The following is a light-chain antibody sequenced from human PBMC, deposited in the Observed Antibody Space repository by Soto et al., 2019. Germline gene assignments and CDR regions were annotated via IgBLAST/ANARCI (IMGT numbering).Light chain of an antibody. J-gene: IGLJ2*01. Sequence: QSALTQPASVSGSPGQSITISCTGTTSDAVIYNLVAWYQQYSGSVPRLLIYEGNKRPSGVSSRFSGSTSDNKASLTISGLQEEDEAEYFCCSYAGGSTHVVFGAGTKVTVL. CDR2: EGN. V-gene: IGLV2-23*01. CDR3: CSYAGGSTHVV. CDR1: TSDAVIYNL.